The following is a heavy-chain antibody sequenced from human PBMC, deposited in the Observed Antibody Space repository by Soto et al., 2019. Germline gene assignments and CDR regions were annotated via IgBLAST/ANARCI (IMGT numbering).Heavy chain of an antibody. CDR1: GFTFSNAW. CDR3: TTADFQLPSDAFDI. J-gene: IGHJ3*02. CDR2: IKSKTDGGTT. V-gene: IGHV3-15*01. D-gene: IGHD1-1*01. Sequence: EVQLVESGGGLVKPGGSLRLSCAASGFTFSNAWMSWVRQAPGKGLEWVGRIKSKTDGGTTDYAAPVKGRFTISRDDSKNTLYLQMNSLKTEDTAVYYCTTADFQLPSDAFDIWGQGTMVTVSS.